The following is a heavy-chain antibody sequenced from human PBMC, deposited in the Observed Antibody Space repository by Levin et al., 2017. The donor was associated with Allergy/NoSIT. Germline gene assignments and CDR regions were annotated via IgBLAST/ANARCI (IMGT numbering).Heavy chain of an antibody. J-gene: IGHJ4*02. V-gene: IGHV3-30*03. D-gene: IGHD4-17*01. Sequence: GGSLRLSCAASGFAFSTYGMHWVRQAPGKGLEWVAVITYDESNKFYADSVKGRFSLSRDLSKNTVYLHMNSLRPEDSAVYYCARDAVREKDDFWGQGTLVTVSS. CDR2: ITYDESNK. CDR1: GFAFSTYG. CDR3: ARDAVREKDDF.